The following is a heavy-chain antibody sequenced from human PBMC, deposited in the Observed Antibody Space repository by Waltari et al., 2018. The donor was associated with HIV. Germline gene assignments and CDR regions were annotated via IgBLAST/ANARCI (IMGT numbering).Heavy chain of an antibody. J-gene: IGHJ6*02. Sequence: ELQLVESGGGLVPPGRSLILTCGASGFTLDDFAVTWVRQAPGKGLEWVGFLRNKPYGGTTEFAASVKGRFTISRDESKSIAFLQMNSLKAEDTAVYYCARDRDDGLDVWGQGTTVIVS. CDR2: LRNKPYGGTT. CDR3: ARDRDDGLDV. CDR1: GFTLDDFA. V-gene: IGHV3-49*04.